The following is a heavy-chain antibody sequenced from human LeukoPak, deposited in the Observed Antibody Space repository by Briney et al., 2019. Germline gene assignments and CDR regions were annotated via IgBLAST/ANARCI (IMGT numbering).Heavy chain of an antibody. D-gene: IGHD3-22*01. CDR3: ARVLYYYDSSGYYGGGAFDI. CDR1: GYTFTGYY. V-gene: IGHV1-2*02. Sequence: VASVKVSCKASGYTFTGYYMHWVRQAPGQGLEWMGWINPNSGGTNYAQKFQGRVTMTRDTSISTAYMELSRLRSDDTAVYYCARVLYYYDSSGYYGGGAFDIWGQGTMVTVSS. J-gene: IGHJ3*02. CDR2: INPNSGGT.